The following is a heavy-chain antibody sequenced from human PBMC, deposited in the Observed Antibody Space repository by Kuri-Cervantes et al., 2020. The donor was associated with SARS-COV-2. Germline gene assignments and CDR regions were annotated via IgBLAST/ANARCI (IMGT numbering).Heavy chain of an antibody. V-gene: IGHV4-34*01. CDR1: GVPLNTYS. CDR2: INHSGGT. D-gene: IGHD2-2*01. CDR3: ARGHIGVVPSPILGLGPHYYYYHLDV. J-gene: IGHJ6*02. Sequence: SETLSLTCAVSGVPLNTYSWSWVRQSPGKGLQWIGEINHSGGTKYRPSLRGRVSISIDASKNQVSLKLTSVTAADAAVYYCARGHIGVVPSPILGLGPHYYYYHLDVWGQGTTVTVSS.